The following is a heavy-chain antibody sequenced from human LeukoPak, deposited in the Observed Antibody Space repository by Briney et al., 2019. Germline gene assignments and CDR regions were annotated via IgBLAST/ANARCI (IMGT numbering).Heavy chain of an antibody. CDR3: AREGRYYDSSGYSYYFDY. CDR1: GYTFTSYG. CDR2: ISAYNGNT. Sequence: GASVTVSCKASGYTFTSYGISWVRQAPGQGLEWMGWISAYNGNTNYAQKLQGRVTMTTDTSTSTAYMELRSLRSDDTAVYYCAREGRYYDSSGYSYYFDYWGQGTLVTVSS. D-gene: IGHD3-22*01. J-gene: IGHJ4*02. V-gene: IGHV1-18*01.